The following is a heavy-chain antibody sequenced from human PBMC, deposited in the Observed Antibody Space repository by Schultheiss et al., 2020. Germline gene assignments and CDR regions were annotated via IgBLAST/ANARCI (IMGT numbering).Heavy chain of an antibody. CDR2: IIPIFGTA. CDR3: AREPGENWPVQSYGMDV. J-gene: IGHJ6*02. Sequence: VKVSCKASGGTFSSSAISWVRQAPGQGLEWMGGIIPIFGTANYAQKFQGRVTITADESTSTAYMELSSLRSEDTAVYYCAREPGENWPVQSYGMDVWGQGTTVTVSS. V-gene: IGHV1-69*01. D-gene: IGHD1-1*01. CDR1: GGTFSSSA.